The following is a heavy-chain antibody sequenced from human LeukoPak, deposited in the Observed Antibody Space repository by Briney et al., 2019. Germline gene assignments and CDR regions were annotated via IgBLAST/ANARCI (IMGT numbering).Heavy chain of an antibody. Sequence: SETLCLTCAVYGGSFSGYYWSWIRQPPGKGLGWIGEINHSGSTNYNPSLKSRVTISVDTSKNQFSLKLSSVTAADTAVYYCARGSRIGYCSGGSCFNWFDPWGQGTLVTVSS. CDR3: ARGSRIGYCSGGSCFNWFDP. J-gene: IGHJ5*02. CDR2: INHSGST. D-gene: IGHD2-15*01. V-gene: IGHV4-34*01. CDR1: GGSFSGYY.